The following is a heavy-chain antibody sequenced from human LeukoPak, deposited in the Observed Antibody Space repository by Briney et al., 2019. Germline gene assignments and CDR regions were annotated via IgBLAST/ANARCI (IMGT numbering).Heavy chain of an antibody. D-gene: IGHD4/OR15-4a*01. Sequence: GGSLRLSCAVSGFTSSNAWMSCVRQAPGKRLGWVGRIKSKTDGGTRDYAAPVKGRFTISRDDSKNTLYLQMNSLKTEDTAVYYCTTFDYAAFLSWGQGTMVTVSS. CDR1: GFTSSNAW. V-gene: IGHV3-15*01. J-gene: IGHJ3*02. CDR2: IKSKTDGGTR. CDR3: TTFDYAAFLS.